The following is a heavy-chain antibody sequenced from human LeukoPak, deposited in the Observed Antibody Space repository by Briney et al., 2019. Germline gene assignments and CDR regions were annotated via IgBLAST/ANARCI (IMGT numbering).Heavy chain of an antibody. CDR2: MNSDGSLT. D-gene: IGHD1-26*01. CDR1: GFTFSSYW. V-gene: IGHV3-74*01. CDR3: ARDRGSPDAFDI. Sequence: GGSLRLSCAASGFTFSSYWMSWVRQAPGKGLVWVSHMNSDGSLTHYADSVKGRFTISRDNAKNTLYLQMNSLRAEDTAVYYCARDRGSPDAFDIWGQGTMVTVSS. J-gene: IGHJ3*02.